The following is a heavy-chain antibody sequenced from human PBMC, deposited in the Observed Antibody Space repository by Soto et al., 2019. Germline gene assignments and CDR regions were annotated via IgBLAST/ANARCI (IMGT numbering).Heavy chain of an antibody. D-gene: IGHD3-22*01. J-gene: IGHJ4*02. CDR2: INAGNGNT. Sequence: QVQLVQSGAEGKKPGASVKVSCKASGYTFTSYAMHWVRQAPGQRLEWMGWINAGNGNTKYSQKFQGRVTITRDTSASTAYMELSSLRSEDTAVYYCARVGRYYDSSGYFNYWGQGTLVTVSS. CDR1: GYTFTSYA. V-gene: IGHV1-3*01. CDR3: ARVGRYYDSSGYFNY.